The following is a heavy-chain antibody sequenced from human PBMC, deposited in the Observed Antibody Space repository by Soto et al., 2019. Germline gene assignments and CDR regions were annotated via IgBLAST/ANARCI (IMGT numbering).Heavy chain of an antibody. CDR2: IIPMFGTA. CDR3: AREIDGYYGMDV. Sequence: QVQLVQSGAEVKKPGSSVKVSCKASGGTFSTDSICWVRQAPGQGLEWMGGIIPMFGTANNAQKFQGRVTITADESTSTAYMELSSLRSEDTAVYFCAREIDGYYGMDVWGQGTTVTVAS. V-gene: IGHV1-69*12. CDR1: GGTFSTDS. J-gene: IGHJ6*02.